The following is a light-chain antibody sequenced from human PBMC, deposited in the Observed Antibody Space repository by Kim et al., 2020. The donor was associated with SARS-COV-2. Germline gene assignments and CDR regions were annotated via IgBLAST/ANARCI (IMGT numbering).Light chain of an antibody. V-gene: IGKV3-20*01. Sequence: PQGESAPRSCRASQSVSSSYLAWYQQKPGQAPRLLIYGASSRATGIPDRFSGSGSGTDFTLTISRLEPEDFAVYYCQQYGSSPYSFGQGTKLEI. CDR3: QQYGSSPYS. J-gene: IGKJ2*03. CDR2: GAS. CDR1: QSVSSSY.